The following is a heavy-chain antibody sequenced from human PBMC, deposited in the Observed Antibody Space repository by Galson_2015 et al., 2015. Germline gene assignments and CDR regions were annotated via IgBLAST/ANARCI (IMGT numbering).Heavy chain of an antibody. Sequence: SLRLSCAASGFTFSSYGMHWVRQAPGKGLEWVAVIWYDGSNKYYADSVKGRFTISRDNSKNTLYLQMNSLRAEDTAVYYCARAPHWDDYVWGVGYWGQGTLVTVSS. CDR3: ARAPHWDDYVWGVGY. D-gene: IGHD3-16*01. J-gene: IGHJ4*02. V-gene: IGHV3-33*01. CDR2: IWYDGSNK. CDR1: GFTFSSYG.